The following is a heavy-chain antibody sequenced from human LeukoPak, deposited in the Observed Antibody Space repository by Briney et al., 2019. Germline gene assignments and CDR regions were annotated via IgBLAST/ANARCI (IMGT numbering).Heavy chain of an antibody. J-gene: IGHJ5*02. CDR1: GSTFTRSA. CDR2: IVVGSGNT. D-gene: IGHD6-19*01. CDR3: ATTNQWLVPFDP. V-gene: IGHV1-58*01. Sequence: SVKVSCKASGSTFTRSAVQWVRQARGQRLEWIGWIVVGSGNTNYAQKFQERVTIIRDMSTSTAYMELSSLRSEDTAVYYCATTNQWLVPFDPWGQGTLVTVSS.